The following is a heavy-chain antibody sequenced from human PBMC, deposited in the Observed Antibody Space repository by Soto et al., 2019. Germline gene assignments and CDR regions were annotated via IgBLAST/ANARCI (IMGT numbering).Heavy chain of an antibody. D-gene: IGHD6-13*01. J-gene: IGHJ3*02. CDR1: GDSVSSNSAA. V-gene: IGHV6-1*01. CDR3: ARAPGIAAAGPDDAFDI. Sequence: PSQTLSLTCAISGDSVSSNSAAWNWIRQSPSRGLEWLGRTYYRSKWYNDYAVSVKSRITINPDTSKNQFSLQLNSVTPEDTAVYYCARAPGIAAAGPDDAFDIWGQGTMVTVSS. CDR2: TYYRSKWYN.